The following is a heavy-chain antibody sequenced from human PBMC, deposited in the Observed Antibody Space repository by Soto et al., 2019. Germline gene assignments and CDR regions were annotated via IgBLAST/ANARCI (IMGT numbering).Heavy chain of an antibody. J-gene: IGHJ3*02. CDR3: ARGLMAYCGGDCSIDAFDI. CDR2: ISYDGSNK. CDR1: GFTFSSYA. D-gene: IGHD2-21*02. Sequence: PGGSLRLSCAASGFTFSSYAMRWVRQAPGKGLEWVAVISYDGSNKYYADSVKGRFTISRDNSKNTLYLQMNSLRAEDTAVYYCARGLMAYCGGDCSIDAFDIWGQGAMVTVSS. V-gene: IGHV3-30-3*01.